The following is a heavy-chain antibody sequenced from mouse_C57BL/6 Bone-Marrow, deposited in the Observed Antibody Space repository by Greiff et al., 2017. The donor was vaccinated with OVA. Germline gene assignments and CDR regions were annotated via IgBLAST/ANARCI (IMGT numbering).Heavy chain of an antibody. CDR1: GYTFTDYE. D-gene: IGHD1-1*01. J-gene: IGHJ4*01. Sequence: QVQLKQSGAELVRPGASVTLSCKASGYTFTDYEMHWVKQTPVHGLEWIGAIDPETGGTAYNQKFKGKAILTADKSSSTAYMELRSLTSEDSAVYYCTRSYYGSSPYAMDYWGQGTSVTVSS. V-gene: IGHV1-15*01. CDR2: IDPETGGT. CDR3: TRSYYGSSPYAMDY.